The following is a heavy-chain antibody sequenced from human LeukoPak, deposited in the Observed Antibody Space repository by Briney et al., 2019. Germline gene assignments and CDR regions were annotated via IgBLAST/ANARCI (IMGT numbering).Heavy chain of an antibody. CDR3: ARVYYSRSYDYWYFDL. D-gene: IGHD6-13*01. J-gene: IGHJ2*01. CDR1: GGFISSYY. CDR2: IYYSGNT. Sequence: SETLSLTCTVSGGFISSYYWSWIRQPPGKGLEWIGYIYYSGNTNYNPSLKSRVTISVDTSKNQFSLKLSSVTAADAAVYYCARVYYSRSYDYWYFDLWGRGTLVTVSS. V-gene: IGHV4-59*01.